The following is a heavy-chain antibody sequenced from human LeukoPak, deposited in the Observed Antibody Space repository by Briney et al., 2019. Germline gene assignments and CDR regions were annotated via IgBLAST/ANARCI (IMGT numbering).Heavy chain of an antibody. CDR2: IYYSGST. J-gene: IGHJ5*01. CDR1: GGSIGSYY. CDR3: ARQSRATGTLDS. D-gene: IGHD6-13*01. Sequence: SETLSLTCTVSGGSIGSYYWSWIRQPPGKGLEWIGYIYYSGSTNYNPSLKSRVTISLDTSKNQFSLKLSSVTTADTAVYYCARQSRATGTLDSWGQGTLVTVSS. V-gene: IGHV4-59*08.